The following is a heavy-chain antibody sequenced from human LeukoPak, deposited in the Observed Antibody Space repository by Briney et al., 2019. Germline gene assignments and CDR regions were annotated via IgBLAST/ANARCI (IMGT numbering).Heavy chain of an antibody. CDR3: ARAGAYSSDNWFDP. Sequence: VASVKVSCKASGYTFTSYDINWVRQATGQGLEWMGWMNPNSGNTGYAQKFQGRVTITRNTSISTAYMELSSLRSEDTAVYYCARAGAYSSDNWFDPWGQGTLVTVSS. J-gene: IGHJ5*02. CDR2: MNPNSGNT. CDR1: GYTFTSYD. V-gene: IGHV1-8*03. D-gene: IGHD4-11*01.